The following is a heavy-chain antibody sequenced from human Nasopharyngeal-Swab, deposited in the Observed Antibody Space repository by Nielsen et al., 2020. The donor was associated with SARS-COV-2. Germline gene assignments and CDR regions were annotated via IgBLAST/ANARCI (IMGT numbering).Heavy chain of an antibody. CDR1: GGSISSSSYY. CDR3: ARLIGDYYGMDV. CDR2: IYYSGST. V-gene: IGHV4-39*01. J-gene: IGHJ6*02. Sequence: SETLSLTCTVSGGSISSSSYYWGWVRQPPGKGLEWIGSIYYSGSTYYNPSLKSRVTISVDTSKNQFSLKLSSVTAADTAVYYCARLIGDYYGMDVWGQGTTVTVSS. D-gene: IGHD2-21*01.